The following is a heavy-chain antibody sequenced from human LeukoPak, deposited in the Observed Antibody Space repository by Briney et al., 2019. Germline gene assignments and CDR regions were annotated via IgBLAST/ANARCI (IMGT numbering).Heavy chain of an antibody. CDR3: ARNDYGDFVDY. V-gene: IGHV4-59*01. Sequence: EPSETLSLTCTVSGGSISSYYWSWIRQPPGKGLEWIGYIYYSGSTNYNPSLKSRVTISVDTSKNQFSLKLSSVTAADTAVYYCARNDYGDFVDYWGQGTLVTVSS. CDR2: IYYSGST. CDR1: GGSISSYY. D-gene: IGHD4-17*01. J-gene: IGHJ4*02.